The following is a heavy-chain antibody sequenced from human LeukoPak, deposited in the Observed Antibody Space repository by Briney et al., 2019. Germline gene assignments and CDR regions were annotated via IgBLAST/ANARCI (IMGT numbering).Heavy chain of an antibody. CDR2: ISYDGSNK. CDR3: ARDAYYYGSGSYAPPDV. CDR1: GFTFSNYA. J-gene: IGHJ6*04. Sequence: PGRSLRLSCAASGFTFSNYAVHWVRQAPGKGLEWVVVISYDGSNKYYADSVKGRFTISRDNSKNTLYLQMNSLRAEDTAVYYCARDAYYYGSGSYAPPDVWGKGTTVTVSS. V-gene: IGHV3-30*04. D-gene: IGHD3-10*01.